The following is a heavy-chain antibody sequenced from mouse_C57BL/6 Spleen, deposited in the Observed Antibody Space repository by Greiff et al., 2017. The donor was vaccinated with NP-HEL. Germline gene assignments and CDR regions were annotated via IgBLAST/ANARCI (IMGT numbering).Heavy chain of an antibody. CDR2: IDPSDSET. Sequence: QVQLQQPGAELVRPGSSVKLSCKASGYTFTSYWMHWVKQRPIQGLEWIGNIDPSDSETHYNQKFKDKATLTVDKSSSTAYMQLSSLTSEDSAVYYCAREGYGSSSGYFDYWGQGTTLTVSS. CDR3: AREGYGSSSGYFDY. J-gene: IGHJ2*01. CDR1: GYTFTSYW. D-gene: IGHD1-1*01. V-gene: IGHV1-52*01.